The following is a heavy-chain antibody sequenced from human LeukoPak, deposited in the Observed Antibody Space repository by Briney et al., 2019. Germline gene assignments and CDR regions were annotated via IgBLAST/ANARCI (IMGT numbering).Heavy chain of an antibody. J-gene: IGHJ3*02. Sequence: GGSLRLSCAAAGFTFSRYGMHWIRQAPGKGREWVAVIWYDGGNTYHAESVKGRFSISTDNSKKTLYLQMNSLRAEDPAGYYCARENGAQQLGELDIWRQATMVIVRS. V-gene: IGHV3-33*01. D-gene: IGHD6-13*01. CDR3: ARENGAQQLGELDI. CDR2: IWYDGGNT. CDR1: GFTFSRYG.